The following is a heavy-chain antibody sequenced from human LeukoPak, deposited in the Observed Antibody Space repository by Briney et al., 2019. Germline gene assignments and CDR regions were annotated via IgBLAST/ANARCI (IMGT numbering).Heavy chain of an antibody. D-gene: IGHD2-15*01. CDR2: IYCSEST. CDR3: ARVDCSGGSCYSFDY. CDR1: GGSFSSYY. Sequence: SETLSLTCTVSGGSFSSYYLNWIRQPPGKGLEWMGYIYCSESTNCNPSLRSRVTISVDTSKNQFSLKLSSVTAADTAVYYCARVDCSGGSCYSFDYWGQGTLVTVSS. V-gene: IGHV4-59*01. J-gene: IGHJ4*02.